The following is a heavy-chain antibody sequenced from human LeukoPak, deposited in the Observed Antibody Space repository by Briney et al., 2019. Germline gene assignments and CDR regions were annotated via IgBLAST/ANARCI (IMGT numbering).Heavy chain of an antibody. CDR1: GGSISSSSYY. CDR2: IYYSGST. D-gene: IGHD3-10*01. Sequence: SETLSLTSTVSGGSISSSSYYWGWIRQPPGKGLEWIGSIYYSGSTYYNPSLKSRVTISVDTSKNQFSLKLSSVTAADTAVYYCARGQVRLDAFDIWGQGTMVTVSS. V-gene: IGHV4-39*07. CDR3: ARGQVRLDAFDI. J-gene: IGHJ3*02.